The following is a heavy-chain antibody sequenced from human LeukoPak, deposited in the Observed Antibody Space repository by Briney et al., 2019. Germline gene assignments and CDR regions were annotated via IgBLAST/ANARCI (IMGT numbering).Heavy chain of an antibody. J-gene: IGHJ4*02. V-gene: IGHV3-74*01. Sequence: GGSLRLSCAASGFTFSSYWMHWVRQAPGGGLVWVSRINSDGSSTGYADSVKGRFTSSRDNAKNTLYRQMNSLTAEDTAVYYCARGPTGTYGEPFDYWGQGTLVTVSS. CDR3: ARGPTGTYGEPFDY. CDR1: GFTFSSYW. D-gene: IGHD1-1*01. CDR2: INSDGSST.